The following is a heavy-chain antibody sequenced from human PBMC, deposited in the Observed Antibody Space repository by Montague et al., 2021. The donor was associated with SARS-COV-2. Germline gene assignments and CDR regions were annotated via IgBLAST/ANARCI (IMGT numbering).Heavy chain of an antibody. D-gene: IGHD6-19*01. Sequence: SEILSLTCAVSGGSIKTYIWWSWVRQAPGKGLEWLGEILHSGTANYNPSLKSRVTISVDKSRNEFSLKLSSLTAADTAVYFCAKDVSLSVAALDSWGQGTLVTVSS. J-gene: IGHJ4*02. V-gene: IGHV4-4*02. CDR1: GGSIKTYIW. CDR3: AKDVSLSVAALDS. CDR2: ILHSGTA.